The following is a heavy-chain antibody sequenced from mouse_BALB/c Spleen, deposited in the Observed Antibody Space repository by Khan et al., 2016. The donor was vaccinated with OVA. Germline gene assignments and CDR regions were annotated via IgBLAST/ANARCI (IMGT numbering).Heavy chain of an antibody. CDR1: GYSITNNYA. Sequence: EVQLVESGPGLMKPSQSLSLTCTVTGYSITNNYAWNWIRQFPGNKLEWMGYISYSGSTNYNPSLKSRISITRDTSKNQFFLQLNSVTTEDTATYYCSRGNYYGYYFDYWGQGTTLTVSS. J-gene: IGHJ2*01. V-gene: IGHV3-2*02. CDR2: ISYSGST. D-gene: IGHD1-1*01. CDR3: SRGNYYGYYFDY.